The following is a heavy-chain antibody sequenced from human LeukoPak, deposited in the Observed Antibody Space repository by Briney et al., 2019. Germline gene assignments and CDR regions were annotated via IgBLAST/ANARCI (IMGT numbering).Heavy chain of an antibody. CDR3: TTGRFCSGGSCSSSFDF. CDR1: GYSFINYW. Sequence: GESLKISCKGFGYSFINYWIGWVRQMPDKGLEWMGIIYPGNSDIRYSPSFQGQVTISVDKSINTAYLQWTSLKASDTAIYYCTTGRFCSGGSCSSSFDFWGQGTLLTVPS. V-gene: IGHV5-51*01. D-gene: IGHD2-15*01. CDR2: IYPGNSDI. J-gene: IGHJ4*02.